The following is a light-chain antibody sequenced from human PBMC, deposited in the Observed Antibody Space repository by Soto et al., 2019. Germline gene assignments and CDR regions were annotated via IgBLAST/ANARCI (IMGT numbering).Light chain of an antibody. CDR1: SSNIGAGYD. CDR2: GNS. CDR3: QSYDSSLSVV. Sequence: QLVLTQPPSVSGAPGQRVTISCTGSSSNIGAGYDVHWYQQLPGTAPKLLIYGNSNRPSGVPDRFSASKSGTSASLAITGLQAQDEADYYCQSYDSSLSVVFGGGTTVTVL. J-gene: IGLJ2*01. V-gene: IGLV1-40*01.